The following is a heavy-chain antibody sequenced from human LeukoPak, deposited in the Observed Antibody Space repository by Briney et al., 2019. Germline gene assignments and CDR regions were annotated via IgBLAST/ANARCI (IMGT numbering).Heavy chain of an antibody. CDR2: IYYSGST. D-gene: IGHD6-19*01. CDR3: ARGAVANVNFAY. J-gene: IGHJ4*02. V-gene: IGHV4-59*01. Sequence: PSETLSFKCTGSGVTISSYYWRWLRQPPGQGLVGLGYIYYSGSTNYNPSLKSRLTISVDTSKNQLSLKLSSVTAADTAVYYCARGAVANVNFAYWGQGPRVTVSS. CDR1: GVTISSYY.